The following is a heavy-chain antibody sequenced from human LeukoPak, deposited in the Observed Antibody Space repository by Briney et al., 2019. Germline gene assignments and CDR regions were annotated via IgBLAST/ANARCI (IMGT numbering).Heavy chain of an antibody. Sequence: GGSLRLSCAASGFTFSSYAMHWVRQAPGKGLEWVAVISYDGSNKYYADSVKGRFTISRDNSKNTLYLQMNNLRAEDTAVYYCAKDSSGYYSYGYFQHWGQGTLVTVSS. V-gene: IGHV3-30-3*02. J-gene: IGHJ1*01. D-gene: IGHD3-22*01. CDR3: AKDSSGYYSYGYFQH. CDR1: GFTFSSYA. CDR2: ISYDGSNK.